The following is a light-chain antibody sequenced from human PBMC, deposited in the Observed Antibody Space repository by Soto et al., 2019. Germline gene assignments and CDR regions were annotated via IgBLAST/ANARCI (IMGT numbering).Light chain of an antibody. V-gene: IGKV1-5*01. CDR1: QSISSW. J-gene: IGKJ1*01. CDR3: QQYNSYSRT. CDR2: DAS. Sequence: IQMTQAPSTLSASVGDRVTMTCRASQSISSWLAWYQQKPGKAPKLLIYDASSLESGVPSRFSGSGSGTEFTLTISSLQPDDFATYYCQQYNSYSRTFGQGTKVDI.